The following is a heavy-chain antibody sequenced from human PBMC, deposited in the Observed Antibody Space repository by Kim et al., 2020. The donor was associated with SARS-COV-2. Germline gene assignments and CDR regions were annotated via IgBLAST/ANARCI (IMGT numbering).Heavy chain of an antibody. D-gene: IGHD3-10*01. Sequence: SPSFQGHVTISAHKSISTAYLQWSSLKASDTAMYYCARQNYGSGVYVDYWGQGTLVTVSS. CDR3: ARQNYGSGVYVDY. J-gene: IGHJ4*02. V-gene: IGHV5-10-1*01.